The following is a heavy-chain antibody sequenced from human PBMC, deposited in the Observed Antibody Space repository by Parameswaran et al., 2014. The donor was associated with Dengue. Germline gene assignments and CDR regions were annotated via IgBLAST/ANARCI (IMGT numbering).Heavy chain of an antibody. J-gene: IGHJ4*02. CDR2: INHSGST. CDR3: ARRDDYGTGVGDY. D-gene: IGHD5-24*01. Sequence: RWIRQPPGKGLEWIGEINHSGSTNYNPSLKSRVTISVDTSKNQFSLKLSSVTAADTAVYYCARRDDYGTGVGDYWGQGTLVTVSS. V-gene: IGHV4-34*01.